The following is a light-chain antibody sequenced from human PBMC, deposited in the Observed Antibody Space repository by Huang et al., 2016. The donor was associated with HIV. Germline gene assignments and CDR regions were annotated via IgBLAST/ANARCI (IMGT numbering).Light chain of an antibody. CDR1: QNIGDN. CDR3: QQFNNWPPRFT. V-gene: IGKV3-15*01. J-gene: IGKJ3*01. Sequence: EIVMTQSPATLAVSPGERATLSCRASQNIGDNLTWYQHKPGQAPRLLLYGASPRATGIPPRFSGSGSGTEFTLTISGLESEDFAVYYCQQFNNWPPRFTFGPGTTVDVK. CDR2: GAS.